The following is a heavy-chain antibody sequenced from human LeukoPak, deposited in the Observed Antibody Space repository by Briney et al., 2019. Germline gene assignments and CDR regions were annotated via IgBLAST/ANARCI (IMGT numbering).Heavy chain of an antibody. Sequence: PSETLSLTCTVSGGSISSSSYYWGWIRQPPGKGLEWVGSIYYSGSTYYNSSLKSRVTISVDTSKNQFSLKLSSVTAADTAVYYCARVSGLVDYWGQGTLVTVSS. CDR1: GGSISSSSYY. CDR3: ARVSGLVDY. D-gene: IGHD5-12*01. V-gene: IGHV4-39*07. CDR2: IYYSGST. J-gene: IGHJ4*02.